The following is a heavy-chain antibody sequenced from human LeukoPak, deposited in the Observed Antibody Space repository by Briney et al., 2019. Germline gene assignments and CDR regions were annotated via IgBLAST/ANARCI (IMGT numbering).Heavy chain of an antibody. CDR3: AKDPYYYDSSGYYPFDY. CDR2: ISSSGSTI. Sequence: GGSLRLSCAASGFTFSSYEMNWVRQAPGKRLEWVSYISSSGSTIYYADSVKGRFTISRDNSKNTLYLQMNSLRAEDTAVYYCAKDPYYYDSSGYYPFDYWGQGTLVTVSS. V-gene: IGHV3-48*03. J-gene: IGHJ4*02. CDR1: GFTFSSYE. D-gene: IGHD3-22*01.